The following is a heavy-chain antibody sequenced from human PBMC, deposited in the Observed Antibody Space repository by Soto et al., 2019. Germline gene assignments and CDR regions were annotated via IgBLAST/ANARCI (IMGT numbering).Heavy chain of an antibody. CDR1: GGSISSYY. CDR3: ARRTIFGDHYYYYMDV. J-gene: IGHJ6*03. CDR2: IYYSGST. D-gene: IGHD3-3*01. V-gene: IGHV4-59*01. Sequence: SETLSLTCTVSGGSISSYYWSWIRQPPGKGLEWIGYIYYSGSTNYNPSLKSRVTISVDTSKNQFSLKLSSVTAADTAVYYCARRTIFGDHYYYYMDVWGKGTTVTVSS.